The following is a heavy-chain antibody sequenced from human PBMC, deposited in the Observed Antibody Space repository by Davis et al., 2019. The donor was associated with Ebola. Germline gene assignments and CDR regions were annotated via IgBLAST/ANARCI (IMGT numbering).Heavy chain of an antibody. CDR2: IYLGDSDT. CDR1: GYSFTSYW. J-gene: IGHJ4*01. CDR3: ARLENGNYVFDY. D-gene: IGHD4-17*01. V-gene: IGHV5-51*01. Sequence: GESLKISCKGSGYSFTSYWIGWVRQTPGKGLEWMGIIYLGDSDTRYSPSFQDQVTIPADKSISTGYLQWSRLKASNTAMYYCARLENGNYVFDYWGHGTLVTVSS.